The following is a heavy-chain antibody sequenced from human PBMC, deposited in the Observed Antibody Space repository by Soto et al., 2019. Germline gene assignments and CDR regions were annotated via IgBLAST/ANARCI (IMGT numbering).Heavy chain of an antibody. Sequence: PSETLSLTCTVSGGSISSSSYYWGWIRQPPGKGLEWIGSIYYSGSTYYNPSLKSRVTISVDTSKNQFSLKLSSVTAADTAVYYCARHLGQLVQGLYGMDVWGQGTTVTVSS. CDR2: IYYSGST. CDR1: GGSISSSSYY. V-gene: IGHV4-39*01. D-gene: IGHD6-13*01. J-gene: IGHJ6*02. CDR3: ARHLGQLVQGLYGMDV.